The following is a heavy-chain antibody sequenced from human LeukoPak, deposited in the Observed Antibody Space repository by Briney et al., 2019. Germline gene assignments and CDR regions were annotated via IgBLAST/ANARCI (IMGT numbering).Heavy chain of an antibody. J-gene: IGHJ4*02. CDR3: AKVRSGYYYDY. D-gene: IGHD3-22*01. CDR1: GFTFSSYG. CDR2: ISHDGSIK. V-gene: IGHV3-30*18. Sequence: PGGSLRLSCAASGFTFSSYGMHWVRQAPGKGLEWVAVISHDGSIKSYADSVRGRFTISRDTSKNKLYLQMNSLRAEDTAVYYCAKVRSGYYYDYWGRGTLVTVSS.